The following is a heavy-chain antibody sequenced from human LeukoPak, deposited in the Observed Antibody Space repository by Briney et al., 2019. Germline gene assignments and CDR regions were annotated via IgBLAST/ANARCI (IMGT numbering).Heavy chain of an antibody. CDR3: ARMTTGDLHDY. J-gene: IGHJ4*02. Sequence: SETLSLTCTVSGVPISSYYWSWIRQPPGKGLYCIGYIYTSWSTNYNPSLKSRFTISVDTTKNQFSLKLSSVTAAATAVYYCARMTTGDLHDYWGQGTLVTVSS. CDR2: IYTSWST. D-gene: IGHD4-17*01. V-gene: IGHV4-4*09. CDR1: GVPISSYY.